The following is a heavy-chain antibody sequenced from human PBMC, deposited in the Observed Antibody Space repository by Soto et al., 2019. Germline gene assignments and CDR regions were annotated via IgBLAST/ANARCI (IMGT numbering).Heavy chain of an antibody. CDR2: ISFDGTNE. D-gene: IGHD5-12*01. V-gene: IGHV3-30*18. Sequence: PGGSLRLSCAASGFTFSTYGMHWVRQAPGQGLEWVAVISFDGTNEYYEDSVKGRFTISRDNSKNTLYLQMHSLRADDTAVYYCAKDLRHGYNYPIDYWGQGTLVTVSS. CDR3: AKDLRHGYNYPIDY. J-gene: IGHJ4*02. CDR1: GFTFSTYG.